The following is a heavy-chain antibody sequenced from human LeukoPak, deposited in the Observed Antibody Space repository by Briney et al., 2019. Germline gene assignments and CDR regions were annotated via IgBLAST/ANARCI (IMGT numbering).Heavy chain of an antibody. J-gene: IGHJ3*02. D-gene: IGHD3-3*01. CDR2: INSDGSST. V-gene: IGHV3-74*01. CDR3: ARGFTIFGVVNDAFDI. Sequence: GGSLRLSCAASEFTFSSYWMHWVRQAPGKGLVWVSRINSDGSSTSYADSVKGRFTISRDNAKNTLYLQMNGLRAEGTAVYYCARGFTIFGVVNDAFDIWGQGTMVTVSS. CDR1: EFTFSSYW.